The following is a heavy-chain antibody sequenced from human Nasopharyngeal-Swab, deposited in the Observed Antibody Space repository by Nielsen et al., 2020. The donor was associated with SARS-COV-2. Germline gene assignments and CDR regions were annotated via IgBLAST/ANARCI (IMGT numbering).Heavy chain of an antibody. CDR3: AREALLLWLGAAVDY. D-gene: IGHD3-10*01. CDR1: GFTFSSYW. CDR2: IKQGGSEK. J-gene: IGHJ4*02. V-gene: IGHV3-7*04. Sequence: GRSLRLSCAASGFTFSSYWLSWVRQAPGKGLEWLANIKQGGSEKYYVDSVKGRFTISRDNAKNSLYLQMNSLRAEDTAVYYCAREALLLWLGAAVDYWGQGTLVTVSS.